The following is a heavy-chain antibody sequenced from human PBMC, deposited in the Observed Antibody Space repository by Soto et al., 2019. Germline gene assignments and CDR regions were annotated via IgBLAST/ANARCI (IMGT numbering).Heavy chain of an antibody. V-gene: IGHV3-15*01. CDR1: GFTFSNAW. CDR2: IKSKTDGGTT. Sequence: EVQLVESGGGLVKPGGSLRLSCAASGFTFSNAWMSWVRQAPGKGLEWVGRIKSKTDGGTTDYAAPVKGRFTISRDDSKNTLYLQMNSLKTEDTAVYYCTTLTTATEEVGYYYYYYYMDVWGKGTTVTVSS. CDR3: TTLTTATEEVGYYYYYYYMDV. J-gene: IGHJ6*03. D-gene: IGHD4-4*01.